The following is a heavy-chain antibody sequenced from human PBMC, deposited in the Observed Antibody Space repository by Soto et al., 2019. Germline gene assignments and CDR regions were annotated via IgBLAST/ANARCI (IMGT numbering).Heavy chain of an antibody. CDR3: ARRYGSFFDI. CDR1: GGSISSGDYY. D-gene: IGHD3-10*01. CDR2: IYHSGST. V-gene: IGHV4-30-2*01. J-gene: IGHJ3*02. Sequence: SETLSLTCTVSGGSISSGDYYWSWIRQPPGKGLEWIGYIYHSGSTYYNPSLKSRVTISVDRSKNQFSLKLSSVTAADTAVYYCARRYGSFFDIWGQGTMVTVSS.